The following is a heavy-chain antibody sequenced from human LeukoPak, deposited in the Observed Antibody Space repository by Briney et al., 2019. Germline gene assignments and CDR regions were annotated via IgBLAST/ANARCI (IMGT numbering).Heavy chain of an antibody. CDR3: ARGSGPDYFDY. V-gene: IGHV4-59*08. CDR2: IYYGGST. D-gene: IGHD1-14*01. Sequence: PSETLSLTCIVSGGSISSYYWSWIRQPPGKGLEWIGYIYYGGSTNYSPSLKSRGTISVDTSKNEFSLKLSSVTAADTAVYYGARGSGPDYFDYWGQGTLVTVST. CDR1: GGSISSYY. J-gene: IGHJ4*02.